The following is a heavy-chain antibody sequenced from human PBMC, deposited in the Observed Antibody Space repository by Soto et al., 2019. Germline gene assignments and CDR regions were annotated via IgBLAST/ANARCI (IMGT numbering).Heavy chain of an antibody. D-gene: IGHD4-17*01. Sequence: SETLSLTCTVSGGSISSGDYYWSWIRQPPGKGLEWIGYIYYSGSTYYNPSLKSRVTISVDTSKNQFSLKLRSVTAADTAVYYCARSQVTVTTCGGFDYGGQGTLVTVSS. CDR2: IYYSGST. J-gene: IGHJ4*02. CDR1: GGSISSGDYY. V-gene: IGHV4-30-4*01. CDR3: ARSQVTVTTCGGFDY.